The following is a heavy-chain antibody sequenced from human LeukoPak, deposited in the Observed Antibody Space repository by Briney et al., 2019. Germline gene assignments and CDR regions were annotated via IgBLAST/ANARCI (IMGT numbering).Heavy chain of an antibody. J-gene: IGHJ3*02. V-gene: IGHV4-4*09. CDR1: GSIISYY. CDR2: IYTSGST. D-gene: IGHD2-2*01. Sequence: SETLSLTCTVSGSIISYYWSWIRQPPGKGLEWIGYIYTSGSTNYNPSLKSRLTISVDTSKNQFSLDLSSVTAADTAVYYCARQKCTSTSCLTKNAFDIWGQGTMVTVSS. CDR3: ARQKCTSTSCLTKNAFDI.